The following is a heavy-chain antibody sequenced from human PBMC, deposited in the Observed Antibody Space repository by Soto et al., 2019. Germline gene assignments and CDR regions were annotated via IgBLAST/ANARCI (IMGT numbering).Heavy chain of an antibody. Sequence: GGSLRLSCAASGFAFRSYAMSWVRQAPGKGLEWVSGISGSGGNTYYTDSVKGRLTISRDNSKNTLYLQMNSLRAEDTAVYYCAKEDVMSFALYYYDTSGLTVNCGQGSLVTVSS. CDR2: ISGSGGNT. CDR1: GFAFRSYA. V-gene: IGHV3-23*01. D-gene: IGHD3-22*01. J-gene: IGHJ4*02. CDR3: AKEDVMSFALYYYDTSGLTVN.